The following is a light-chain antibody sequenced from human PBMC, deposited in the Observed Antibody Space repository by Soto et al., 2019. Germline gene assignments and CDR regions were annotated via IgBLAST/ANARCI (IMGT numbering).Light chain of an antibody. CDR1: SSDVGGYNY. V-gene: IGLV2-14*03. Sequence: QSVLTQPASVSAYPGQSITISCSGTSSDVGGYNYVSWYQQRPGKAPQLLIYDVTNRPSGVSYRFSGSKSGSTASLTISVLQAEDEADYYCSSYTTSNTVVFGGGTK. CDR3: SSYTTSNTVV. CDR2: DVT. J-gene: IGLJ2*01.